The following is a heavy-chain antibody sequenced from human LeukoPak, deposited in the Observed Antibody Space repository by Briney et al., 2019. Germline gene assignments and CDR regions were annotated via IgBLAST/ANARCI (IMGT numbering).Heavy chain of an antibody. CDR3: ARVLRLPDY. J-gene: IGHJ4*02. V-gene: IGHV4-39*01. D-gene: IGHD4-11*01. Sequence: PSETLSLTCTVSGGSISSSSYYWGWIRQPPGKGLEWIGSIYYSGSTYYNPSLKSRVTISVDTSKDHFSLKLSSVTAADTAVYYCARVLRLPDYWGQGTLVTVSS. CDR1: GGSISSSSYY. CDR2: IYYSGST.